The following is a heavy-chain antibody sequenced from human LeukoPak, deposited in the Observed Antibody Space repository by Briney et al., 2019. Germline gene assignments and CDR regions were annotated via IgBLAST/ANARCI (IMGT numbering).Heavy chain of an antibody. CDR1: GFTFSSYS. D-gene: IGHD5-18*01. V-gene: IGHV3-21*01. Sequence: PGGSLRLSCAASGFTFSSYSMNWVRQAPGKGLEWVSSISSSSSYIYYADSVKGRFTISRDNAKNSLYLQTNSLRAEDTAVYYCARERVDTAMATLYYFDYWGQGTLVTVSS. CDR2: ISSSSSYI. J-gene: IGHJ4*02. CDR3: ARERVDTAMATLYYFDY.